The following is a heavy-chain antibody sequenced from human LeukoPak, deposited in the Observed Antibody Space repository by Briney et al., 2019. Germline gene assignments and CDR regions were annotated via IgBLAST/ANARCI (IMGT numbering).Heavy chain of an antibody. CDR2: ISGSGGST. Sequence: GGSLRLSCAASGFTFSSYALTWVRQAPGKGLERVSGISGSGGSTYYADSVKGRFTISRDNSKNTLHLQMNSLRADDTAVYYCAKVTIGRGYCTSTSCSPFDYWGQGTLDTVSS. CDR3: AKVTIGRGYCTSTSCSPFDY. J-gene: IGHJ4*02. V-gene: IGHV3-23*01. D-gene: IGHD2-2*01. CDR1: GFTFSSYA.